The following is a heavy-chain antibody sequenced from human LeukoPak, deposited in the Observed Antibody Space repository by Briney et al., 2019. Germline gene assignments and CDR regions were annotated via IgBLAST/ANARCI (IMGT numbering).Heavy chain of an antibody. CDR2: FDPEDGET. D-gene: IGHD6-13*01. J-gene: IGHJ6*02. V-gene: IGHV1-24*01. CDR3: ATDDIAAAGTTTYYYYGMDV. CDR1: GYTLTELS. Sequence: ASGKVCCKGAGYTLTELSMHWVREAPGKGREWRGGFDPEDGETIYAQKFQGRVTMTEDTSTDTAYMELSSLRSEDTAVYYCATDDIAAAGTTTYYYYGMDVWGQGTTVTVSS.